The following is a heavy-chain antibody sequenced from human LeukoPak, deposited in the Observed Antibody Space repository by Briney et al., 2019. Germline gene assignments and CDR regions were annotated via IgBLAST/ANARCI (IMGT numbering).Heavy chain of an antibody. J-gene: IGHJ5*02. D-gene: IGHD2-15*01. CDR3: ARDVTASVVVSLAGFDP. V-gene: IGHV3-30*04. Sequence: PGGSLRLSCAASGFTFSSYAMHWVRQAPGTGLEWVAVISYDGSNKYYADSVKGRFTISRDNSKNTLYLQMNSLRAEDTAVYYCARDVTASVVVSLAGFDPWGQGTLVTVSS. CDR2: ISYDGSNK. CDR1: GFTFSSYA.